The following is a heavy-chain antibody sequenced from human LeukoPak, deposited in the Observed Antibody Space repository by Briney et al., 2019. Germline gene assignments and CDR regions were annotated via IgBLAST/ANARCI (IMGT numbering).Heavy chain of an antibody. CDR2: INPNSGGT. V-gene: IGHV1-2*02. CDR3: ARNDFWSGYEPYYYYGMDV. Sequence: GASVKVSCKASGYTFTGYYMHWVRQAPGQGPEWMGWINPNSGGTNYAQKFQGRVTMTRDTSISTAYMELSRLRSDDTAVYYCARNDFWSGYEPYYYYGMDVWGQGTTVTVSS. D-gene: IGHD3-3*01. CDR1: GYTFTGYY. J-gene: IGHJ6*02.